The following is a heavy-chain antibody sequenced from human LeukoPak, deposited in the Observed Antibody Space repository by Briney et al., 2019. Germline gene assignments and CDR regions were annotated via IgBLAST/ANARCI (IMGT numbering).Heavy chain of an antibody. CDR1: GFTFSSYW. CDR3: AIDRVLRYFDFFDY. J-gene: IGHJ4*02. V-gene: IGHV3-7*03. D-gene: IGHD3-9*01. Sequence: GGSLRLSCAASGFTFSSYWMSWVRQAPGKGLEWAANIKQDGSEKYYVDSVKGRFTISRDNAKNALYLQMNSLRAEDTAVYYCAIDRVLRYFDFFDYWGQGTLVTVSS. CDR2: IKQDGSEK.